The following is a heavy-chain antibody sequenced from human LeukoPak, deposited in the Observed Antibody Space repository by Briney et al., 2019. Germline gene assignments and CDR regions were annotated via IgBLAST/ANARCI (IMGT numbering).Heavy chain of an antibody. CDR3: AKNTYYDILTGYLGAFDI. V-gene: IGHV3-23*01. D-gene: IGHD3-9*01. Sequence: PGGSLRLSCAASGFTFSSYAMSWVRQAPGKGLEWVSAISGSGGSTYYADSVKGRFTISRDNSKNTLYLQMNSLRAEDTAVYYCAKNTYYDILTGYLGAFDIWGQGTMVTVSS. CDR2: ISGSGGST. J-gene: IGHJ3*02. CDR1: GFTFSSYA.